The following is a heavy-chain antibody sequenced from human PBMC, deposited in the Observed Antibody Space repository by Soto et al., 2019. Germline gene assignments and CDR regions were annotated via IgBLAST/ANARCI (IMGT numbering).Heavy chain of an antibody. CDR1: GGSISSYY. Sequence: QVQLQESGPGLVKPSETLSLTCTVSGGSISSYYWSWIRQPPGKGLEWIGYIYYSGSTNYNPSLKSRVTISVDTSNNQFSLKLSSVTAADTAVYYCARVGYCSSTSCYYLDWYFDLWGRGTLVTVSS. CDR3: ARVGYCSSTSCYYLDWYFDL. V-gene: IGHV4-59*01. CDR2: IYYSGST. J-gene: IGHJ2*01. D-gene: IGHD2-2*01.